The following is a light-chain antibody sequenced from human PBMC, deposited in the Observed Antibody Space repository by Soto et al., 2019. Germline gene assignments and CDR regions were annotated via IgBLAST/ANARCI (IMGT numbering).Light chain of an antibody. CDR2: DAS. CDR1: QSISSW. J-gene: IGKJ2*02. V-gene: IGKV1-5*01. CDR3: QQYEGT. Sequence: DIQMTQSPSTLSASVGDRVTITCRASQSISSWLAWYQQKPGKAPKLLIYDASSLESGDPSRFSGSGSGTEFTLTISSLQPDDFATYYCQQYEGTFGQGTKVDIK.